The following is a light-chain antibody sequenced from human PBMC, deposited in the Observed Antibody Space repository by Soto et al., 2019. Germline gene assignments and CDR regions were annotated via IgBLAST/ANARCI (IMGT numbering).Light chain of an antibody. J-gene: IGLJ1*01. Sequence: QSVLTQPPSASGSPGQSVTISCTGTSGDVGGYNYVSWYQQHPGKAPKLIIYEVSKGPSGVPDRFSGSKSGNTASLTVSGLQAEYEADYYCSSYAGSDNYVFGTGTKLTVL. CDR2: EVS. CDR3: SSYAGSDNYV. CDR1: SGDVGGYNY. V-gene: IGLV2-8*01.